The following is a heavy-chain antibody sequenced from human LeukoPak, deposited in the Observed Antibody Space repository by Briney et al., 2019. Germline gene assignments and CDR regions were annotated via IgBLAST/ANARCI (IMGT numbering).Heavy chain of an antibody. CDR1: GGTFSRNA. D-gene: IGHD5-18*01. J-gene: IGHJ4*02. CDR2: IIPIFGTA. Sequence: GSSVKVSCKASGGTFSRNAISWERQAPGQGLEWMGGIIPIFGTANYAENFQGRVTITTDEITSTAYMELRSLRSEDTAVYYCASPDASMVSAFDYWGQGTLVTVSS. CDR3: ASPDASMVSAFDY. V-gene: IGHV1-69*05.